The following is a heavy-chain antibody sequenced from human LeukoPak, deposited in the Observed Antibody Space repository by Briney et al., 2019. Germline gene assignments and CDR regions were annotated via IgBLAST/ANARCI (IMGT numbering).Heavy chain of an antibody. J-gene: IGHJ3*02. CDR2: ISSSGSTI. CDR1: GFTFSDYY. Sequence: GGSLRLSCAASGFTFSDYYMSWIRQAPGKGLEWISYISSSGSTIYYADSVKGRFTISRDNAKNSLYLQMNGLRAEDTALYYCAPGYYGSGSYGAFDIWGQGTMVTVSS. V-gene: IGHV3-11*01. D-gene: IGHD3-10*01. CDR3: APGYYGSGSYGAFDI.